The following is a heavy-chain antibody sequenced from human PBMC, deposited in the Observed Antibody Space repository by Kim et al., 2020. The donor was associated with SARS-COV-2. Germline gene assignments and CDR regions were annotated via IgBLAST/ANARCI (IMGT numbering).Heavy chain of an antibody. D-gene: IGHD5-18*01. Sequence: ADAVKGRFTISRENSQNTLYLQMKSLRAEDTAVYYCAKAQGYSYGYAFDYWGQGTLVTVSS. CDR3: AKAQGYSYGYAFDY. V-gene: IGHV3-23*01. J-gene: IGHJ4*02.